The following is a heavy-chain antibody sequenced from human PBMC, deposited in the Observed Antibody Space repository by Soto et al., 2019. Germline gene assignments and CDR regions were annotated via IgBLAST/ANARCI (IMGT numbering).Heavy chain of an antibody. CDR2: IYYSGST. CDR1: GGSISSYY. CDR3: SAARPDPDAFDI. Sequence: SETLSLTCTVSGGSISSYYWSWIRQPPGKGLEWIGYIYYSGSTNYNPSLKSRVTISVDTSKNQFFLKLSSVTAADTAVYYCSAARPDPDAFDIWGQGTMVTVSS. V-gene: IGHV4-59*08. D-gene: IGHD6-6*01. J-gene: IGHJ3*02.